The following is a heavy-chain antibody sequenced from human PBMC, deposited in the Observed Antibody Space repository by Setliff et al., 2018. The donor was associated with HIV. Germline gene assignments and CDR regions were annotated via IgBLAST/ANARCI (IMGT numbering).Heavy chain of an antibody. D-gene: IGHD3-22*01. Sequence: KPSETLSLTCTVSGGSISSGDYYWSWIRQPPGKGLEWIGYIYYSGSTYYNPSLKSRVTISVDTSKNQFSLKLSSVTAADTAVYYCARGPALYYYDSSGYYYGEYYFDYWGQGTLVTAPQ. V-gene: IGHV4-30-4*08. CDR1: GGSISSGDYY. J-gene: IGHJ4*02. CDR3: ARGPALYYYDSSGYYYGEYYFDY. CDR2: IYYSGST.